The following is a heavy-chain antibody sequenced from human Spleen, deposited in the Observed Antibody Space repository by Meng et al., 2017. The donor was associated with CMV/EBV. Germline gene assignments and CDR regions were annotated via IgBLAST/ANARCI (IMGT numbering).Heavy chain of an antibody. Sequence: ASVKVSCKASGYTFSSYGITWVRQAPGQGLEWMGWINPKSGGTNYAQKFQGRVTMTRDTSITTAYMEVRRLISDDTAVYYCARTPFVEYYDSSGYHDYWGQGTLVTVSS. D-gene: IGHD3-22*01. V-gene: IGHV1-2*02. CDR1: GYTFSSYG. CDR3: ARTPFVEYYDSSGYHDY. J-gene: IGHJ4*02. CDR2: INPKSGGT.